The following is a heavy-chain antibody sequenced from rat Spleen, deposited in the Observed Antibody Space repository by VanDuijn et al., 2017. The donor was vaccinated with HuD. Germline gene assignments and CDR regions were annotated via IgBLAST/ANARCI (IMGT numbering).Heavy chain of an antibody. J-gene: IGHJ3*01. CDR2: ISYYGTTA. V-gene: IGHV5-29*01. CDR3: ARHEPNWFAY. CDR1: GFIFSDHY. Sequence: EVKLVESDGGLVQPGRSLKLSCAASGFIFSDHYVAWVRQAPTKGLEWVATISYYGTTAHYRDSVKGRFTISRDIAKSTLYLQMDSLRSEDTATYYCARHEPNWFAYWGRGALVTVSS.